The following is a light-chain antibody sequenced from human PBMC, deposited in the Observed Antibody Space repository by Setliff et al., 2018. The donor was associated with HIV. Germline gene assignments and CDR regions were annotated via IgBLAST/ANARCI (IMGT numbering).Light chain of an antibody. CDR2: GAS. V-gene: IGKV3-15*01. CDR3: QQYNNWPWT. CDR1: QSVSTN. J-gene: IGKJ1*01. Sequence: EIVMTQSPATLSVSPGERVTLSCRASQSVSTNSAWYQQKPGQAPRLLIYGASTRATGIPARFSGGGSGTEFSLTISSLQSEDFAVYYCQQYNNWPWTFGQGTKVDIK.